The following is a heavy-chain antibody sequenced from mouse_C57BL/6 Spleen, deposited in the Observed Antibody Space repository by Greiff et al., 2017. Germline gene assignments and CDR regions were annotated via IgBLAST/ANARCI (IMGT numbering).Heavy chain of an antibody. CDR3: AAPIYGGYYGGY. J-gene: IGHJ2*01. D-gene: IGHD2-3*01. CDR2: IYPGSGST. Sequence: QVQLQQPGAELVKPGASVKMSCKASGYTFTSYWITWVKQRPGQGLEWIGDIYPGSGSTNYNEQFKSKATLTVDTSSSTAYMQLSSLTSADSAVXYCAAPIYGGYYGGYWGQGTTLTVSS. CDR1: GYTFTSYW. V-gene: IGHV1-55*01.